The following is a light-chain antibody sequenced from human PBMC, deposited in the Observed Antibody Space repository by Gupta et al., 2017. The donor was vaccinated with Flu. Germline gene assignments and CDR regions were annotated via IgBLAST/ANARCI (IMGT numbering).Light chain of an antibody. V-gene: IGKV1D-12*01. CDR2: VAS. Sequence: DIQMTQSPSSVSASVGDRVTITCRASQDIGTWLAWYQQRPGKGPKLLIYVASALQSGVPSRFSGRGSGTEFTLTISSLQPEDFATYFCQQADSFPITYGGGTKVDIK. J-gene: IGKJ4*01. CDR1: QDIGTW. CDR3: QQADSFPIT.